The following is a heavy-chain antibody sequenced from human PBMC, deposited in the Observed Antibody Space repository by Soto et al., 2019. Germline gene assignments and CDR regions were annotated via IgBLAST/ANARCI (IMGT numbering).Heavy chain of an antibody. V-gene: IGHV1-18*04. CDR3: APSVGPGIFGVVITGPYYGMDV. CDR1: GYTFTSYG. J-gene: IGHJ6*02. Sequence: GASVKVSCKASGYTFTSYGISWVRQAPGQGLEWMGWISAYNGNTNYAQKLQGRVTMTTDTSTSTAYMELRSLRSDDTAVYYCAPSVGPGIFGVVITGPYYGMDVWGQGTTVTVSS. D-gene: IGHD3-3*01. CDR2: ISAYNGNT.